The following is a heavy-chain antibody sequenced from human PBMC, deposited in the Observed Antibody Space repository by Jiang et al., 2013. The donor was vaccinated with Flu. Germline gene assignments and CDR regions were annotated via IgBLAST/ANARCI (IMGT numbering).Heavy chain of an antibody. V-gene: IGHV1-69*01. CDR1: GGTFSSYA. D-gene: IGHD1-26*01. CDR2: IIPIFGTA. CDR3: ARDHLSQRQWELLSGGGPTANKRNWFDP. J-gene: IGHJ5*02. Sequence: GAEVKKPGSSVKVSCKASGGTFSSYAISWVRQAPGQGLEWMGGIIPIFGTANYAQKFQGRVTITADESTSTAYMELSSLRSEDTAVYYCARDHLSQRQWELLSGGGPTANKRNWFDPWGQGTLVTVSS.